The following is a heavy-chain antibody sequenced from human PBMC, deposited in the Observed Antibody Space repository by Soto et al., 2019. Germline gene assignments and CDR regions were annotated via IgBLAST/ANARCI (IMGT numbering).Heavy chain of an antibody. CDR3: AKDATLAVAGTFDY. D-gene: IGHD6-19*01. Sequence: GGSLRLSCAASGFTFSSYAMTWVRQAPGKGLEWVSGISGSGGNTYYADSVKGRFTISRDNSKNTLYLQMNSLRAEDTAVYYCAKDATLAVAGTFDYWGQGTLVTVSS. J-gene: IGHJ4*02. V-gene: IGHV3-23*01. CDR1: GFTFSSYA. CDR2: ISGSGGNT.